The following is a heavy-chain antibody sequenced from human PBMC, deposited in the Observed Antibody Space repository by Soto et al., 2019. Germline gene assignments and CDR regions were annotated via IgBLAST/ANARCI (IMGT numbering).Heavy chain of an antibody. J-gene: IGHJ4*02. CDR3: ARESEDLTSNFDY. V-gene: IGHV3-21*01. CDR1: GFTFTRYS. CDR2: ISSTTNYI. Sequence: GSLILSCSASGFTFTRYSMNWVRQAPGKGLEWVSSISSTTNYIYYADSMKGRFTVSRDNAKNSLYLEMNSLSAEDTAVYYCARESEDLTSNFDYWGQGTLVTVSS.